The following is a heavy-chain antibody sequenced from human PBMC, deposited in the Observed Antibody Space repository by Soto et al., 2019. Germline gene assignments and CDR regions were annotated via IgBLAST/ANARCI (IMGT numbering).Heavy chain of an antibody. V-gene: IGHV3-15*07. CDR3: TTDGAFGGVVVAFHL. J-gene: IGHJ3*01. CDR2: IKSKAAGGAI. CDR1: GFSFSEAW. D-gene: IGHD3-10*01. Sequence: EVQMVESGGGLVKPGGSLRLSCAVSGFSFSEAWMNWVRQAPGKGLEWVGRIKSKAAGGAIDYAAPVKGRFTISRDDSKDTLYLQNNGLKTEDTAVYYCTTDGAFGGVVVAFHLWGLGTLLTVS.